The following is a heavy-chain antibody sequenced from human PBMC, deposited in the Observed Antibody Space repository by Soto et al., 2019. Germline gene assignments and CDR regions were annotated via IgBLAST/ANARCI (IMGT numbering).Heavy chain of an antibody. V-gene: IGHV4-30-4*01. CDR3: AGGLSGDKVDY. Sequence: QVQLQESGPGLVEPSQTLSLTCTVSGGSISSGDYFWSWIRQPPGEGLEWIGHIYHGGSTYNNPSLNTRVTISVDTSKNQFSLNLNSVTAADTAVYYCAGGLSGDKVDYWGQGTLVTVSS. D-gene: IGHD7-27*01. CDR2: IYHGGST. CDR1: GGSISSGDYF. J-gene: IGHJ4*02.